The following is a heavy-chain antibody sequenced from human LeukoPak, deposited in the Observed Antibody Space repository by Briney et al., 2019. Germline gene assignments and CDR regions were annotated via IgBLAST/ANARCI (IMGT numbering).Heavy chain of an antibody. CDR1: GFTFSSYA. V-gene: IGHV3-23*01. Sequence: PGGSLRLSCAASGFTFSSYAMSWVRQAPGKGLEWVSAISGNGGSTYYADSVKGRFTISRDNSKNTLYLQMNSLRAEDTAVYYCAKLSRFGGALGYSDYWGQGTLVTVSS. CDR2: ISGNGGST. D-gene: IGHD3-10*01. J-gene: IGHJ4*02. CDR3: AKLSRFGGALGYSDY.